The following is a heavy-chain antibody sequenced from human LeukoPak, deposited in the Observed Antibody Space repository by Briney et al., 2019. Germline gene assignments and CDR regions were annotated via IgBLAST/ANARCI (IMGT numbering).Heavy chain of an antibody. CDR3: ANSKVPREDCSVTSCYAGFGPFDI. CDR2: MSGGGTDT. D-gene: IGHD2-2*01. V-gene: IGHV3-23*01. Sequence: LTGGSLRLSCAASGFTFRSYAMTWVRQSPGKGLEWVSGMSGGGTDTSYADSVKGRFTISRDNSKNTLYLQMNSLRTEDTAVYYCANSKVPREDCSVTSCYAGFGPFDIWGQGTMVSVS. CDR1: GFTFRSYA. J-gene: IGHJ3*02.